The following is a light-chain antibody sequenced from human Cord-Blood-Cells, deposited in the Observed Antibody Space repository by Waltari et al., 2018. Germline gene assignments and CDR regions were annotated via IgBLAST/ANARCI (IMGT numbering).Light chain of an antibody. Sequence: QSVLTQPPSTSGTPGQRATLSCSGRSSNIGSNSVYCYQPLPGTAPKLLIYRNNQRPSGVPDRFSGSKSGTSASLAISGLRSEDEADYYCAAWDDSLSGYVFGTGTKVTVL. J-gene: IGLJ1*01. V-gene: IGLV1-47*01. CDR2: RNN. CDR3: AAWDDSLSGYV. CDR1: SSNIGSNS.